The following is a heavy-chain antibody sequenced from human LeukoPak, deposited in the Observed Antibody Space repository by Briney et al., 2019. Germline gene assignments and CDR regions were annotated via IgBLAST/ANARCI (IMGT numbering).Heavy chain of an antibody. D-gene: IGHD6-6*01. CDR2: INHSGST. CDR1: GGSFSGYY. CDR3: ARGRWVRSSSGY. J-gene: IGHJ4*02. Sequence: TSETLSLTCAVYGGSFSGYYWSWIRQPPGKGLEWIGEINHSGSTNYNPSLKSRVTISVDTSKNQFSLKLSSVTAADTAVYYCARGRWVRSSSGYWGQGTLVAVSS. V-gene: IGHV4-34*01.